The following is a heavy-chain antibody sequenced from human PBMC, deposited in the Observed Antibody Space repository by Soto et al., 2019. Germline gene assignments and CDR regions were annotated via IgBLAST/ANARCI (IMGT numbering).Heavy chain of an antibody. V-gene: IGHV3-43*01. CDR2: ISWDGGIT. D-gene: IGHD5-18*01. J-gene: IGHJ4*02. CDR1: GFTFDDYT. Sequence: LRLSCAASGFTFDDYTMQWVRQAPGKGLEWVSLISWDGGITYYADSVKGRFTISRDNSKNSLYLQMNSLTTEDTALYYCAKAGAYNYGSYFDYWGQGTLVTVSS. CDR3: AKAGAYNYGSYFDY.